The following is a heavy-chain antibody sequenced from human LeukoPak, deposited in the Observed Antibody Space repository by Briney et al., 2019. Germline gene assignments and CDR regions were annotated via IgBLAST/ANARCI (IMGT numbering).Heavy chain of an antibody. CDR3: AKVAGDRMDY. J-gene: IGHJ4*02. CDR1: GYTFATYG. CDR2: SSANTGKT. D-gene: IGHD6-13*01. Sequence: GASVKVSCKASGYTFATYGFCWVRQAPGHGLEWMGWSSANTGKTDYARKFQGRVTMTTDTSTSTAYMELRSLRPDDTAVYYCAKVAGDRMDYWGQGTLLTVST. V-gene: IGHV1-18*01.